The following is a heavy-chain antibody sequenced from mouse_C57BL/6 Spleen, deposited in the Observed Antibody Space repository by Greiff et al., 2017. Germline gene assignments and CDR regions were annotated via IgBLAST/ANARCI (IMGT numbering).Heavy chain of an antibody. V-gene: IGHV14-1*01. CDR2: IDPEDGDT. J-gene: IGHJ2*01. Sequence: VQLQQSGAELVRPGASVKLSCTASGFNIKDYYMHWVKQRPEQGLEWIGRIDPEDGDTEYAPKFQGKATMTADTSSNTAYLQLSSLTSEDTAVYYCTAWGGTRPIFDYWGQGTTLTVSS. CDR3: TAWGGTRPIFDY. CDR1: GFNIKDYY. D-gene: IGHD4-1*01.